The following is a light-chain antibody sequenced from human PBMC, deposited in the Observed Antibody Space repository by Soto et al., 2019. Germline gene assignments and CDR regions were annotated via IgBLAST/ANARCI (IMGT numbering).Light chain of an antibody. CDR3: GSYTRSSTWV. CDR1: SSDVGAYDY. CDR2: EVT. J-gene: IGLJ3*02. V-gene: IGLV2-14*01. Sequence: QSALTQPASVSGSPGQSITVSCTGTSSDVGAYDYVSWYQQYPGKAPKLMIYEVTNRPSGVSNRFSGSKSGNTASLTISGLQAEDEADYYCGSYTRSSTWVFGGGTKVTVL.